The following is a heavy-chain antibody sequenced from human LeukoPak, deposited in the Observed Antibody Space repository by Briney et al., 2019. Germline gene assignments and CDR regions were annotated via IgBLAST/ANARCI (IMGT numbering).Heavy chain of an antibody. D-gene: IGHD3-10*01. CDR1: GYTFTGYY. CDR2: INPNSGGT. Sequence: GASVKVSCKASGYTFTGYYMHWVRQAPGQGLEWMGWINPNSGGTNYAQKFQGRVTMTRDTSISTAYMELSRLRSDDTAVYYCATAMVRGVMGYFDYWGQGTLVTVSS. V-gene: IGHV1-2*02. CDR3: ATAMVRGVMGYFDY. J-gene: IGHJ4*02.